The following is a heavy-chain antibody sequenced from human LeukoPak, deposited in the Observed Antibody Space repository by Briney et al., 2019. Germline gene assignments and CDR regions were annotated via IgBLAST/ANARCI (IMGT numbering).Heavy chain of an antibody. D-gene: IGHD3-22*01. CDR3: ARDLGRDSSVGLSSDY. CDR2: ISSSSSYI. V-gene: IGHV3-21*01. CDR1: GFTFSSYS. J-gene: IGHJ4*02. Sequence: PGGSLRLSCAASGFTFSSYSMNWVRQAPGKGLEWVSSISSSSSYIYYADSVKGRFTISRDNAKNSLYLQMNSLRAEDTAVCYCARDLGRDSSVGLSSDYWGQGTLVTVSS.